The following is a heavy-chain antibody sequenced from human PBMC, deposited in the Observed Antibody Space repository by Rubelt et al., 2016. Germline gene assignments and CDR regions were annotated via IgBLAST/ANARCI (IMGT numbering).Heavy chain of an antibody. J-gene: IGHJ4*02. V-gene: IGHV3-23*01. Sequence: EVQLLESGGGLVQPGGSLRLSCAASGFTFSSYAMSWVRQAPGKGLEWVSRFISDGSSTSYAVSGKGRFTISRDNAKNSLYLQMNSLRAEDTAVYYCARDPDYWGQGTLVTVSS. CDR1: GFTFSSYA. CDR3: ARDPDY. CDR2: FISDGSST.